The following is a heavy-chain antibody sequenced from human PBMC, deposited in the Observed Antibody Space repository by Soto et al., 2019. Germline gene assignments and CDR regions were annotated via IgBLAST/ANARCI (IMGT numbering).Heavy chain of an antibody. V-gene: IGHV4-30-2*01. CDR2: IYHRGST. D-gene: IGHD5-18*01. CDR3: ARAGRYSYGCDY. Sequence: SETLSLTCAVSGGSINTVDYCWGWNRQPPGKGLEWIGYIYHRGSTYYNPSLKSRVTISVDRSKNQFSLKLSSVTAADTAVYYCARAGRYSYGCDYWGQGTLVTVSS. J-gene: IGHJ4*02. CDR1: GGSINTVDYC.